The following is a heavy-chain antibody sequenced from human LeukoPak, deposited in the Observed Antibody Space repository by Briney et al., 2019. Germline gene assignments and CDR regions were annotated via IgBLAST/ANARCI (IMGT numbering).Heavy chain of an antibody. J-gene: IGHJ3*02. V-gene: IGHV3-74*01. Sequence: GGSLRLSSAASGFTFNSYWFHWVRQAPGKGLVGVSRINSDGSDTIYADSVKGRFTISRDNAKSTVYLQMNSLKAEDTAVYYCARGGYHHGFDIWGQGTMVTVSS. CDR1: GFTFNSYW. CDR3: ARGGYHHGFDI. CDR2: INSDGSDT. D-gene: IGHD2-15*01.